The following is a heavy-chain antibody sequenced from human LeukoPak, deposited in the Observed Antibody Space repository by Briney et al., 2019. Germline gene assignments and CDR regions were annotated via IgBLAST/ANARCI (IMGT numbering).Heavy chain of an antibody. CDR2: ISTSGSAS. V-gene: IGHV3-11*01. CDR3: ARVPYFYDSSYGMDV. D-gene: IGHD3-22*01. J-gene: IGHJ6*02. Sequence: GGSLRLSCAASGFTFSDYYMSWIRQAPGEGLEWISCISTSGSASHYADSVKGRFTISRDNAKKSLYLQMSSLRAEDTAVYYCARVPYFYDSSYGMDVWGQGTTVTVSS. CDR1: GFTFSDYY.